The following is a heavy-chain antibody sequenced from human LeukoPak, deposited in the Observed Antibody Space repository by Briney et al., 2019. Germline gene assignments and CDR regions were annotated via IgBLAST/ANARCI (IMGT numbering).Heavy chain of an antibody. V-gene: IGHV1-3*01. Sequence: VASVKVSCKASGYTFTSYAMHWVRQAPGQRLEWMGWINAGNGNTKYSQKFQGRVTITRDTSANTAYMELSSLRSEDTAVYYCARLAVADRGYYFDYWGQGTLVTVSS. CDR2: INAGNGNT. CDR3: ARLAVADRGYYFDY. J-gene: IGHJ4*02. D-gene: IGHD6-19*01. CDR1: GYTFTSYA.